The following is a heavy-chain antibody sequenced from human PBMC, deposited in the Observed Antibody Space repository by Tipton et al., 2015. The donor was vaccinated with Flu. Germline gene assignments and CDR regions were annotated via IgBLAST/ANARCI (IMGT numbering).Heavy chain of an antibody. CDR3: ARDLGMFPGRHGMDV. CDR1: GGSISSGTHY. J-gene: IGHJ6*02. D-gene: IGHD3-10*01. V-gene: IGHV4-61*02. CDR2: INSSGSA. Sequence: TLSLTCSVSGGSISSGTHYWSWIRQPAGKGLEWIGRINSSGSASYNPSLKSRVTISADTSKNQYSLNLSSVTAADTAVYYCARDLGMFPGRHGMDVWGQGTTVTVSS.